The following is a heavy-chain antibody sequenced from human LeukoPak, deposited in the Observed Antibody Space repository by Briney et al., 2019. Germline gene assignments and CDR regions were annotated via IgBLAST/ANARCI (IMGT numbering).Heavy chain of an antibody. CDR1: GGSISSYY. CDR2: IYYSGST. J-gene: IGHJ3*02. D-gene: IGHD1-26*01. V-gene: IGHV4-59*12. Sequence: SETLSLTCTVSGGSISSYYWSWVRQPPGKGLEWIGYIYYSGSTNYNPSLKSRVTISVDTSNNQFSLKLSSVTAADTAVYYCARDTVGATFPGAFDIWGQGTMVTVSS. CDR3: ARDTVGATFPGAFDI.